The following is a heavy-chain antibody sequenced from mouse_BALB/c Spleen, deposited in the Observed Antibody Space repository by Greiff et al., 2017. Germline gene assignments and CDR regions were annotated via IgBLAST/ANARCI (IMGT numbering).Heavy chain of an antibody. V-gene: IGHV3-2*02. CDR2: ISYSGST. CDR1: GYSITSDYA. CDR3: ARRTATPYFDV. D-gene: IGHD1-2*01. J-gene: IGHJ1*01. Sequence: EVKLQESGPGLVKPSQSLSLTCTVTGYSITSDYAWNWIRQFPGNKLEWMGYISYSGSTSYNPSLKSRISITRDTSKNQFFLQLNSVTTEDTATYYCARRTATPYFDVWGAGTTVTVSS.